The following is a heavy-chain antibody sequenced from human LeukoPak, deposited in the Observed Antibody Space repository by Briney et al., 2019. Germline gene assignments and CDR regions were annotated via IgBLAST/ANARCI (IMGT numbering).Heavy chain of an antibody. Sequence: KPSETLSLTCTVSGGSISSYYWGWIRQPPGKGLEWIGDIYYTGSTNYDPSLKSRVTISLDTSKNQFSLKLSSVTAADTAVYYCARGDSSGYFFDYWGQGTLVTVSS. CDR2: IYYTGST. V-gene: IGHV4-59*12. D-gene: IGHD3-22*01. CDR1: GGSISSYY. CDR3: ARGDSSGYFFDY. J-gene: IGHJ4*02.